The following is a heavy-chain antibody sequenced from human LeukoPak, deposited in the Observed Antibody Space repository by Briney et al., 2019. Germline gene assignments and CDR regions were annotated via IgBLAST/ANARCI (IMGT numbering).Heavy chain of an antibody. CDR2: IFYTGSS. D-gene: IGHD2-21*01. V-gene: IGHV4-59*01. Sequence: SETLSLTCTVSGGSISSYYWSWIRQPPGKGLEWIASIFYTGSSSYNPSLKTRVTISVDTSKNQFSLKLTSLTAADTAVYYCAKGGKGFPLGLRFDSWGQGTLVSVSS. CDR3: AKGGKGFPLGLRFDS. CDR1: GGSISSYY. J-gene: IGHJ4*02.